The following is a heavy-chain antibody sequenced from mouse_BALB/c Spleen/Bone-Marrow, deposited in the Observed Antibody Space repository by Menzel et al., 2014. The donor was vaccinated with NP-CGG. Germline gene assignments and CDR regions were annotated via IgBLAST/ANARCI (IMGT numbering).Heavy chain of an antibody. CDR1: GFTFSSFG. Sequence: DVTLEESGGGLVQPGGSRKLSCAASGFTFSSFGMHWVRQAPEKGLEWVAYISSGSSTIYYADTVKGRFTISRDNPKNSLFVHMPSLRSEDTAMFYCARSLYDYAAMDYWGQGTSVTVSS. D-gene: IGHD2-4*01. J-gene: IGHJ4*01. V-gene: IGHV5-17*02. CDR3: ARSLYDYAAMDY. CDR2: ISSGSSTI.